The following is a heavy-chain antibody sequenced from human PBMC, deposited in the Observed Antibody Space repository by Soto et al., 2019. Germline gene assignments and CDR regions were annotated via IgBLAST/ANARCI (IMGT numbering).Heavy chain of an antibody. CDR1: GFTFSLYG. V-gene: IGHV3-33*01. D-gene: IGHD2-2*01. CDR2: IIDDGSNK. CDR3: ARGIRGISFYGMDV. Sequence: VQLVESGGGVVQPGRSLRLSCAASGFTFSLYGMHWVRQAPGKGLEWVAVIIDDGSNKFYADSVKGRFTISRDNFKNTLYLQKNSLRDEDTGVYYCARGIRGISFYGMDVWGQGTTVTVSS. J-gene: IGHJ6*02.